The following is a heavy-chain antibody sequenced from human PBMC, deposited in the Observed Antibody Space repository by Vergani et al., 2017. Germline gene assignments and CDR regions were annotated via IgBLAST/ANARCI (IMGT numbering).Heavy chain of an antibody. CDR3: ARATDYGDPQWTPVDYYYMDV. J-gene: IGHJ6*03. CDR2: IYYSGST. V-gene: IGHV4-61*01. Sequence: QLQLQESGPGLVKPSETLSLTCTVSGGSISSSRYYWSWIRQPPGQGLEWIGYIYYSGSTNYNPSLKSRVTISVDTSKNQFSLKLSSVTAADTAVYYCARATDYGDPQWTPVDYYYMDVWGKGTTVTVSS. D-gene: IGHD4-17*01. CDR1: GGSISSSRYY.